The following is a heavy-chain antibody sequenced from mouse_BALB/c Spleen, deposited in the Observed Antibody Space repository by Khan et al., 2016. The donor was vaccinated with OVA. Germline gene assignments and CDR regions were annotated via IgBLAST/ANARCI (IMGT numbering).Heavy chain of an antibody. Sequence: VQLQQSGAEQAKPGASVKMSCKTSGYTSSSYWMHWVKQRPGQGLEWIGYINPTSGYTEYNEKFKDKATLSADKSSSTAYMQLTSLTSEDSAVYYCARDRIDYWGQGTTLTVSS. CDR2: INPTSGYT. J-gene: IGHJ2*01. V-gene: IGHV1-7*01. CDR3: ARDRIDY. CDR1: GYTSSSYW.